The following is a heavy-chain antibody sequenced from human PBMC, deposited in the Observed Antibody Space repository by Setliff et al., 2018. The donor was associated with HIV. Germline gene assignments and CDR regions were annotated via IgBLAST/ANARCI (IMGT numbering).Heavy chain of an antibody. CDR3: ARGVARQVVIDRWFDP. J-gene: IGHJ5*02. CDR1: GGSFSGFY. V-gene: IGHV4-34*01. CDR2: ISYSGST. Sequence: PSETLSLTCAVFGGSFSGFYWSWIRQPPGKGLEWIGEISYSGSTVYNPSLKSRVTMSVDASKNLVSLNLNSVTAADTAIYYCARGVARQVVIDRWFDPWGQGTPVTVSS. D-gene: IGHD2-21*01.